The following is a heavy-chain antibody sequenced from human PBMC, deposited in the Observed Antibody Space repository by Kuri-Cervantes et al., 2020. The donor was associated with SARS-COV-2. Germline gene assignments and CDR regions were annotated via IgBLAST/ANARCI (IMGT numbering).Heavy chain of an antibody. CDR2: MYSSEST. V-gene: IGHV4-4*07. CDR1: GVSISSDY. J-gene: IGHJ5*02. D-gene: IGHD3-16*01. Sequence: SETLSLTCTVSGVSISSDYWSWIRQPAGKGLEWIGRMYSSESTNYNPSLKSRVTISVDTSKNQFSLKLSSVTAADTAVYYCARVFGLGNKNWFDPWGQGTLVTVSS. CDR3: ARVFGLGNKNWFDP.